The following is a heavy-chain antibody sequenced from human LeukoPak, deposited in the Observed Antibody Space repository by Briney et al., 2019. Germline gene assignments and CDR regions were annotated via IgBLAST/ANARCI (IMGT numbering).Heavy chain of an antibody. D-gene: IGHD1-26*01. CDR3: ARPGGYSGSYYYYYYYMDV. J-gene: IGHJ6*03. CDR2: INHSGST. V-gene: IGHV4-34*01. Sequence: SETLSLTCAVYGGSFSGYYWSWIRQPPGKGLEWIGEINHSGSTNYNPSLKSLVTISVDTSKNQFSLKLSSVTAADTAVYYCARPGGYSGSYYYYYYYMDVWGKGTTVTVSS. CDR1: GGSFSGYY.